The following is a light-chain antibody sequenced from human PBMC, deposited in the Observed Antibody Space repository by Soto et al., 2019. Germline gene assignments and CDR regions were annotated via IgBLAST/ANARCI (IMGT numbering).Light chain of an antibody. Sequence: ETVMTQSPATLSVSPGERATLSCRASQSVNSDLAWYQQKPGQAPRLLIDGASTRATGIPARFSGSGSGTEFTLTISSLQSEDFAVYYCHQYDNWPETFGQGTKVEIK. V-gene: IGKV3-15*01. CDR2: GAS. J-gene: IGKJ1*01. CDR3: HQYDNWPET. CDR1: QSVNSD.